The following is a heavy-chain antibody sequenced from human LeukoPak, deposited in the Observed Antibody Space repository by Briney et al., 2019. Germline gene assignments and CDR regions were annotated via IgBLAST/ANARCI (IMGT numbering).Heavy chain of an antibody. Sequence: PGGSLRLSCAASGFTFSSYWMSWVRQAPGEGLEWVANIKQDGTEKYYMDSVKGRFSISRDNAKNSVYLQMNALRAEDTAVYYCARDVRPDYWGQGTLVTVST. CDR3: ARDVRPDY. J-gene: IGHJ4*02. D-gene: IGHD6-6*01. CDR2: IKQDGTEK. V-gene: IGHV3-7*04. CDR1: GFTFSSYW.